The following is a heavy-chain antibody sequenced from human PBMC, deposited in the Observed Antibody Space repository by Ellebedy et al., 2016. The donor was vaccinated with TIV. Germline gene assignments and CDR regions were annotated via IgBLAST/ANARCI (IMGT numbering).Heavy chain of an antibody. CDR1: GLTFSSHA. CDR2: ISGSGGNT. V-gene: IGHV3-23*01. D-gene: IGHD1-26*01. Sequence: PGGSLRLSCAASGLTFSSHAMSWVRQAPGKGLEWVSSISGSGGNTYYADSVKGRFTISRDNSRSTLYLQMNSLRAEDSAVYYCAKDMVFGDGKWEIDVWGQGTTVTVSS. CDR3: AKDMVFGDGKWEIDV. J-gene: IGHJ6*02.